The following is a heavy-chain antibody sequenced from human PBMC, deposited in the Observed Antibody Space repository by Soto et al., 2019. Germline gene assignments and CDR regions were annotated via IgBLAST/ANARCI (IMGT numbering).Heavy chain of an antibody. D-gene: IGHD5-12*01. Sequence: GGSLRLSFAASWFTFSSNALHWVRQAPGKVLDLVAVISNDGSRAYYADSVKGRFTISSDYSRNTLYLQMDSLRTEDTAIYYCAIDVYSMGTVGSIDYWGQGTLVTVSS. CDR1: WFTFSSNA. V-gene: IGHV3-30-3*01. CDR2: ISNDGSRA. CDR3: AIDVYSMGTVGSIDY. J-gene: IGHJ4*02.